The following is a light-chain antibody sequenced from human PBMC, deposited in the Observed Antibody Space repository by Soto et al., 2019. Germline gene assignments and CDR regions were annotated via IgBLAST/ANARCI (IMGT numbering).Light chain of an antibody. CDR1: QSIGYY. V-gene: IGKV3-11*01. CDR2: DAS. CDR3: QQFAISTT. J-gene: IGKJ1*01. Sequence: EIVLTQSPGTLSLSPGERASISCRASQSIGYYLAWYQQKAGQAPRLLIYDASNRATGIPARFSGSGSGTDFTLTISSLQPDDFATYYCQQFAISTTFGQGTKVDIK.